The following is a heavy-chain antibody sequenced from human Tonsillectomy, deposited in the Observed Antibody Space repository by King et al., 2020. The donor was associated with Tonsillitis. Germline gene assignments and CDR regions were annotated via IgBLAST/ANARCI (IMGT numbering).Heavy chain of an antibody. CDR2: IRNKANSYTT. Sequence: MDWVRQAPGRGLEWVGRIRNKANSYTTEYAASVKGRFTISRDDLKTSLYLKMNRLITEDTAVYSCVRAMRSGFVPGDSLGQGTLVTVSS. V-gene: IGHV3-72*01. D-gene: IGHD3-3*01. CDR3: VRAMRSGFVPGDS. J-gene: IGHJ4*02.